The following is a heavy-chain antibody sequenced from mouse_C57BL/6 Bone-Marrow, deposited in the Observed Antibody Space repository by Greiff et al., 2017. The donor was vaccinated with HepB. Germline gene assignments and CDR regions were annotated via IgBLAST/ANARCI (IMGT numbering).Heavy chain of an antibody. V-gene: IGHV1-76*01. J-gene: IGHJ4*01. CDR3: AREGTTVVGAMDY. CDR1: GYTFTDYY. D-gene: IGHD1-1*01. Sequence: VKLQESGAELVRPGASVKLSCKASGYTFTDYYINWVKQRPGQGLEWIARIYPGSGNTYYNEKFKGKATLTAEKSSSTAYMQLSSLTSEDSAVYFCAREGTTVVGAMDYWGQGTSVTVSS. CDR2: IYPGSGNT.